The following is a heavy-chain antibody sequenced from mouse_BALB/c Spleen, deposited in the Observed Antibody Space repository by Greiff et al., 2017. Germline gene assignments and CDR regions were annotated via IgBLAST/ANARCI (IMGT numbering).Heavy chain of an antibody. Sequence: QVQLKESAAELARPGASVKMSCKASGYTFTSYTMHWVKQRPGQGLEWIGYINPSSGYTEYNQKFKDKTTLTADKSSSTAYMQLSSLTSEDSAVYYCARWYDKRHFDYWGQGTTLTVSS. CDR2: INPSSGYT. CDR3: ARWYDKRHFDY. CDR1: GYTFTSYT. J-gene: IGHJ2*01. D-gene: IGHD2-14*01. V-gene: IGHV1-4*02.